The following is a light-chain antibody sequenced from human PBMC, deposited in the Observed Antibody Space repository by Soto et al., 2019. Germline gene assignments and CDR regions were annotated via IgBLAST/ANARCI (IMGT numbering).Light chain of an antibody. J-gene: IGLJ1*01. V-gene: IGLV2-23*01. CDR2: EGS. Sequence: QSVLTQPASVSGSPGQSITISCTGTSSDVGSYNLVSWYQQHPGKAPKLMIYEGSKRPSVVSNRFSGSKSGNTASLTISGLQAEDEADYYCCSYAGGSTNVFGTGTKLTVL. CDR1: SSDVGSYNL. CDR3: CSYAGGSTNV.